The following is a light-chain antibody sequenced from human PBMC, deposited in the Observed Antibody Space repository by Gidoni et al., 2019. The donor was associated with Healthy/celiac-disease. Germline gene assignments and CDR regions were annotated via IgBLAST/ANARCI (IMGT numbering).Light chain of an antibody. V-gene: IGKV1-39*01. CDR1: QSISSY. Sequence: DIQMTQSPSSLSASVGDRVTITCRASQSISSYLNWYQQKPGKAPKLLIYAASSLQSGVPSRFSGSGSGTDFTITISSMQHEDFATYYCQQSYSTPQTFGQXTKVEIK. CDR3: QQSYSTPQT. J-gene: IGKJ1*01. CDR2: AAS.